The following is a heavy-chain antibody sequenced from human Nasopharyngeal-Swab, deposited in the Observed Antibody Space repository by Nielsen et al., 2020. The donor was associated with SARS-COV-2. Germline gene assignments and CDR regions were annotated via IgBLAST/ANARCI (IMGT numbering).Heavy chain of an antibody. D-gene: IGHD6-19*01. J-gene: IGHJ5*02. CDR3: ATPVAVAGRGRWFDP. V-gene: IGHV4-39*01. CDR1: GDSVTSGSSH. Sequence: SETLSLTCNVSGDSVTSGSSHWSWIRQPPGKGLEWVGTIYNSGTTYSNPSLKSRVTISVDTSKNQLSLELSSVTAADTAVYYCATPVAVAGRGRWFDPWGQGTLVTVSS. CDR2: IYNSGTT.